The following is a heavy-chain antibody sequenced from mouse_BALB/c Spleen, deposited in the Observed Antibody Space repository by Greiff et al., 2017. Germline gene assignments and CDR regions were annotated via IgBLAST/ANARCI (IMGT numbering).Heavy chain of an antibody. Sequence: VQLQESGPGLVKPSQSLSLTCTVPGYSITSDYAWNWIRQFPGNKLEWMGYISYSGSTSYNPSLKSRISITRDTSKNQFFLQLNSVTTEDTATYYCARWGNYDYWGQGTTLTVSS. CDR1: GYSITSDYA. D-gene: IGHD2-1*01. CDR3: ARWGNYDY. CDR2: ISYSGST. V-gene: IGHV3-2*02. J-gene: IGHJ2*01.